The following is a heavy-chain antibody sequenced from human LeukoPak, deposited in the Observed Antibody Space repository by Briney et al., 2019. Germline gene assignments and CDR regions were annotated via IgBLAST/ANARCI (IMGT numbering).Heavy chain of an antibody. CDR2: ISSRATAI. CDR1: GFTFSSYE. V-gene: IGHV3-48*03. J-gene: IGHJ4*02. Sequence: GGSLRLSCAASGFTFSSYEMNWVRQAPGKGLEWVSYISSRATAIYYADSVKGRFTISRDNVKNSLYLQMNSLRAEDTAVYYCARDFGRYFFDYWGQGTLVTVSS. CDR3: ARDFGRYFFDY. D-gene: IGHD3-10*01.